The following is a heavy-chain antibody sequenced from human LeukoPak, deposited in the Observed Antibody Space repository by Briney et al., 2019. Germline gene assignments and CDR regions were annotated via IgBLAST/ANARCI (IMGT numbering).Heavy chain of an antibody. V-gene: IGHV4-30-2*01. D-gene: IGHD4-17*01. CDR2: IQHSGST. CDR1: GGSIRSGGYS. Sequence: NASQTLSLTCAVSGGSIRSGGYSWSWIRQPPGKGLEWIGYIQHSGSTYYNPSLQSRVATSVDRSKNQFSLRLHSVTAADTAVYYCASDYGGNSVPWDDYWGQGTLVTVSS. CDR3: ASDYGGNSVPWDDY. J-gene: IGHJ4*02.